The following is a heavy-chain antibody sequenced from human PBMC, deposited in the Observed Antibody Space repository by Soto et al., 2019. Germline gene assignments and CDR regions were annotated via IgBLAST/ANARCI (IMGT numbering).Heavy chain of an antibody. CDR1: QYTFTNYA. CDR3: ARGERYYYDSSGYFGFDY. J-gene: IGHJ4*02. D-gene: IGHD3-22*01. V-gene: IGHV1-3*01. Sequence: GASVKVSCKASQYTFTNYAIHWVRQAPGQRLEWMGWINAGNGHTKYSQKFQARVTITRDTSASTAYMELSSLRSEDTAVYYCARGERYYYDSSGYFGFDYWGQGTLVTVSS. CDR2: INAGNGHT.